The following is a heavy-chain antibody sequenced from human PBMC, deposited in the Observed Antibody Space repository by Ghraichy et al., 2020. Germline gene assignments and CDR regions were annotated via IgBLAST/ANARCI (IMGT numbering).Heavy chain of an antibody. Sequence: GGSLRLSCAASGFTFSSFAIHWVRQTPGKGLEWVAVISSDGSHIYYADSATGRFTISRDNSKNALYLQMNSLRAEDTAMYSCARSLVRGFWYFDLWGRDTLVTVSS. J-gene: IGHJ2*01. D-gene: IGHD3-10*01. V-gene: IGHV3-30*04. CDR2: ISSDGSHI. CDR1: GFTFSSFA. CDR3: ARSLVRGFWYFDL.